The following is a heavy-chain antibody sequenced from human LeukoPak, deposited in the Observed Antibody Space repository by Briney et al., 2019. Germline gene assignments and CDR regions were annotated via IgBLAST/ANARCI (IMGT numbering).Heavy chain of an antibody. CDR1: GGSISRSSYY. CDR2: IYHSGTT. CDR3: ARDPVTSPYNWFDP. V-gene: IGHV4-39*01. J-gene: IGHJ5*02. Sequence: SETLSLTCTVSGGSISRSSYYWGWIRQPPGKGLEWIGSIYHSGTTYYNPFLKSRATISVDTSKNQFSLKLSSVTAPDTAVYYCARDPVTSPYNWFDPWGQGTLVTVSS. D-gene: IGHD2-21*02.